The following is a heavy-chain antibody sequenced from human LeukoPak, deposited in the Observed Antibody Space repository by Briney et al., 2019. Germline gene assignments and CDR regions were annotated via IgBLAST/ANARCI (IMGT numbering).Heavy chain of an antibody. Sequence: GGSLRLSCAASGFTFTKYSMHWVRQTPGKGLELVSYISSGSTTIYYTDSVKGRFTISRDNAKNSLYLQMNSLRAEDTAVYYCARRESTTMVRGGVDYWGQGTLVTVSS. CDR2: ISSGSTTI. CDR3: ARRESTTMVRGGVDY. D-gene: IGHD3-10*01. CDR1: GFTFTKYS. V-gene: IGHV3-48*01. J-gene: IGHJ4*02.